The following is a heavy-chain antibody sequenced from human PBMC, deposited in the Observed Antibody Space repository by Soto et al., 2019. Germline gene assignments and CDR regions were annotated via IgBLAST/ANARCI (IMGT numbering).Heavy chain of an antibody. D-gene: IGHD4-4*01. Sequence: GESLKISCKGSGYSVTSYGIGWVRQMPGKGLEWMGIIYPGDSDTRYSPSFQGQVTISADKSISTAYLQWSSLKASDTAMYYCATPIMTTGHNWFDPWGQGTLVTVSS. CDR2: IYPGDSDT. J-gene: IGHJ5*02. CDR3: ATPIMTTGHNWFDP. V-gene: IGHV5-51*01. CDR1: GYSVTSYG.